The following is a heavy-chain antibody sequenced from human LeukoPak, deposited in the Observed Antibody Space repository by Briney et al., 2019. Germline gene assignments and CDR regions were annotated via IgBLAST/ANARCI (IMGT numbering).Heavy chain of an antibody. CDR2: ISSSSSYI. D-gene: IGHD1-14*01. Sequence: PGGSLRLSCAASGFTFDSYSIHWVRQAPGKGLEWVSSISSSSSYIYYADSLKGRFTISRDNAKNSLYLQMSSLRAEDTAVYYCARFEPLDAFDIWGQGTMVTVSA. CDR1: GFTFDSYS. CDR3: ARFEPLDAFDI. J-gene: IGHJ3*02. V-gene: IGHV3-21*06.